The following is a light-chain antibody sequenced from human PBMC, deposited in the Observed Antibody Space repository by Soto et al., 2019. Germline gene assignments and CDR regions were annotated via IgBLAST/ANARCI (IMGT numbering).Light chain of an antibody. J-gene: IGKJ5*01. CDR1: QSVSNNY. CDR2: GAS. CDR3: QQRSNWPPIT. V-gene: IGKV3-11*01. Sequence: IVRTQSTATLSVSPGERATLSCRASQSVSNNYLAWYQQKPGQAPRLLIYGASNRATGIPARFSGSGSGTDFTLTISSLEPEDFAVYYCQQRSNWPPITFGQGTRLEIK.